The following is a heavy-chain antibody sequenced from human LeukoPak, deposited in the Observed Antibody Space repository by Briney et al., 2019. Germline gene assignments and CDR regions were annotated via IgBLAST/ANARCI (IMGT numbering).Heavy chain of an antibody. Sequence: GGSLRLSCAASGFTFSSYWMSWVRQAPGKGLEWVANIKQDGSEKYHVDSVKGRFTISRDNAKNSLYLQMNSLRAEDTAVYYCARDQYDFWSGYYKGNWFDPWGQGTLVTVSS. D-gene: IGHD3-3*01. CDR2: IKQDGSEK. CDR1: GFTFSSYW. J-gene: IGHJ5*02. CDR3: ARDQYDFWSGYYKGNWFDP. V-gene: IGHV3-7*01.